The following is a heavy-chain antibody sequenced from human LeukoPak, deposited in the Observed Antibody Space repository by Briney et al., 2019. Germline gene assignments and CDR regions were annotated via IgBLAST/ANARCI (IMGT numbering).Heavy chain of an antibody. D-gene: IGHD6-19*01. CDR2: ISAYNGNT. CDR1: GYTSTSYG. Sequence: ASVKVSCKASGYTSTSYGISWVRQAPGQGLEWMGWISAYNGNTNYAQKLQGRVTMTTDTSTSTTYMELRSLRSDDTAVYYCARVAVAGTVLDYWGQGTLVTVSS. V-gene: IGHV1-18*01. J-gene: IGHJ4*02. CDR3: ARVAVAGTVLDY.